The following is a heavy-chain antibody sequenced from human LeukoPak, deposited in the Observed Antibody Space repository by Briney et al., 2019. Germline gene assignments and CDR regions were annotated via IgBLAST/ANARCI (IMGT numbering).Heavy chain of an antibody. CDR1: GFTFSSYE. V-gene: IGHV3-48*03. CDR2: ISSSGSTI. D-gene: IGHD3-10*01. Sequence: GGSLRLSCAASGFTFSSYEMNWVRQAPGKGLEWVSYISSSGSTIYYADSVKGRFTISRDNAKNSLYLQMNSLRAEDTAVYYCARDSYYYGSGSYFGWFDPWGQGTLVTVSS. J-gene: IGHJ5*02. CDR3: ARDSYYYGSGSYFGWFDP.